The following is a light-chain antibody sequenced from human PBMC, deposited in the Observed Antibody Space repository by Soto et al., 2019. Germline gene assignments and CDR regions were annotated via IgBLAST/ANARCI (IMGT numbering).Light chain of an antibody. CDR3: QQSYSNPRT. Sequence: DIQMTQSPSSLSASLGDRVTITCLAIQSIINYLNWYQQKAGKAPKLLIYPASSLQSGVPSRFSGSGSGTDFSLTISSLQTEDSAPYYCQQSYSNPRTFGQGTKVDIK. J-gene: IGKJ1*01. CDR1: QSIINY. V-gene: IGKV1-39*01. CDR2: PAS.